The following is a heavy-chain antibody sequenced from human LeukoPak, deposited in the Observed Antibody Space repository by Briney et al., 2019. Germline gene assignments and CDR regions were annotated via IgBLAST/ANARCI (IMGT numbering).Heavy chain of an antibody. V-gene: IGHV4-34*01. J-gene: IGHJ4*02. Sequence: SETLSLTCAVYGGSFSGYYWSWIRQPPGKGLEWTGEINHSGSTNYNPSLKSRVTISVDTSKNQFSLKLSSVTAADTAVYYCARGLPNREEGCGGDCYSGWGVDYWGQGTLVTVSS. D-gene: IGHD2-21*02. CDR2: INHSGST. CDR1: GGSFSGYY. CDR3: ARGLPNREEGCGGDCYSGWGVDY.